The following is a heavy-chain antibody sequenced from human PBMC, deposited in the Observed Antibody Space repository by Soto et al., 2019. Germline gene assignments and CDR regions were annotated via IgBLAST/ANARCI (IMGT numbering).Heavy chain of an antibody. CDR1: GGSISTYY. D-gene: IGHD3-10*01. V-gene: IGHV4-59*01. J-gene: IGHJ6*02. CDR3: ARAFTGPYFYYMDV. CDR2: IYYSGST. Sequence: SETLSLTCTVSGGSISTYYWHWIRQPPGKGLEWIGYIYYSGSTNYNPSLKSRVSMSVHTSKNQFSLKLSSVTAADTAVYYCARAFTGPYFYYMDVWGQGTTVTVSS.